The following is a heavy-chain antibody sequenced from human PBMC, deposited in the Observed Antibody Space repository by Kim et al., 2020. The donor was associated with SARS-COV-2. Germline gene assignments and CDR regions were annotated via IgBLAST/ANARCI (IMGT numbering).Heavy chain of an antibody. CDR3: ARIIRYKTPGGYGMDV. CDR1: GGSISSSSYY. CDR2: IYYSGST. D-gene: IGHD3-9*01. Sequence: SETLSLTCTVSGGSISSSSYYWGWIRQPPGKGLEWIGSIYYSGSTYYNPSLKSRITISVDTSKNQFSLKLSSVTAADTAVYYCARIIRYKTPGGYGMDVWGQGTTVTVSS. J-gene: IGHJ6*02. V-gene: IGHV4-39*01.